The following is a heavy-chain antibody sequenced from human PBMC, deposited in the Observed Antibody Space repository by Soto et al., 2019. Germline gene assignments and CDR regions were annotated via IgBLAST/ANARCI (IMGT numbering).Heavy chain of an antibody. CDR2: INHSGRT. Sequence: TETLSLTCALNGLSFSGYYCGWIRQTPGKGLEWFGEINHSGRTNYTPSLKSRFTISVDTFKNQFSLKLSSVTAVDTAVYYCARVASGIAAAGRGGWFDPWGQGTLVT. CDR3: ARVASGIAAAGRGGWFDP. J-gene: IGHJ5*02. CDR1: GLSFSGYY. D-gene: IGHD6-13*01. V-gene: IGHV4-34*01.